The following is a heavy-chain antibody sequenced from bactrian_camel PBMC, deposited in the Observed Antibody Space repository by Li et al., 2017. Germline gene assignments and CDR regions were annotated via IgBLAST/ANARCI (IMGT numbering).Heavy chain of an antibody. J-gene: IGHJ6*01. CDR3: AAGLKWCRQGYPTADFRY. CDR1: GYTYRENC. D-gene: IGHD2*01. V-gene: IGHV3S53*01. Sequence: HVQLVESGGGSVQAGGSLRLSCVAIGYTYRENCMGWFRQAPGMEREGVALLGVDGGSSYVESVKGRFTISKDNARKTVYLQMNSLQPDDTAVYYCAAGLKWCRQGYPTADFRYLGQGTQVTVS. CDR2: LGVDGGS.